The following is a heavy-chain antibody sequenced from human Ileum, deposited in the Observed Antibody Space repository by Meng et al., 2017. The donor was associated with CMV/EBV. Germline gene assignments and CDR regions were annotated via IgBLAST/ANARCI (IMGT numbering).Heavy chain of an antibody. V-gene: IGHV4-4*07. J-gene: IGHJ4*02. CDR1: GYFAKNFS. CDR3: ARSGLRGIYVDY. D-gene: IGHD4-17*01. CDR2: ISTSGSD. Sequence: QVHVQWSGPRLVKPSAPLVHTCTVSGYFAKNFSWSWIRQPAGKGLQWIGRISTSGSDNYNPSLKSRVTMSVDTSKKQFSLKLSSVTAADTAVYYCARSGLRGIYVDYWGQGTLVTVSS.